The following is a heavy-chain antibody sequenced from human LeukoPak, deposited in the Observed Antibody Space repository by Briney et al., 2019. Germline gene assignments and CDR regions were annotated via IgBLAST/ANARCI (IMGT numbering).Heavy chain of an antibody. D-gene: IGHD2-21*02. V-gene: IGHV3-53*05. J-gene: IGHJ4*02. Sequence: GGSLRLPCAASGFTVSSNYMSWVRQAPGKGLEWVSFIYSGGNTYYADSVKGRFTISRDNSKNTLYLQMNSLRAEDTAVYYCAYLAYCGGDCYLGSGLDYWGQGTLVTVPS. CDR1: GFTVSSNY. CDR3: AYLAYCGGDCYLGSGLDY. CDR2: IYSGGNT.